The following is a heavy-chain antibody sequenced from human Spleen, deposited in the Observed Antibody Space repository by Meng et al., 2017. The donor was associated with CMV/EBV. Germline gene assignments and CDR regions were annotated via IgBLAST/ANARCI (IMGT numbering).Heavy chain of an antibody. V-gene: IGHV3-21*01. CDR1: GVTFSSYA. CDR2: ISSSSSYI. Sequence: GSLRLSCVDSGVTFSSYAMNWVRQAPGKGLEWVSSISSSSSYIYYADSVKGRFTISRDNAKNSLYLQMNSLRAEDTAVYYCARGGNWNAVNDAFDIWGQGTMVTVSS. J-gene: IGHJ3*02. CDR3: ARGGNWNAVNDAFDI. D-gene: IGHD1-20*01.